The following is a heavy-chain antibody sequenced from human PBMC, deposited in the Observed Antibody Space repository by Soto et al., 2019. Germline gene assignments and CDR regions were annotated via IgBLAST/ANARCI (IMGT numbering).Heavy chain of an antibody. D-gene: IGHD3-10*01. Sequence: SETLSLTCIVSGGAMSEYFWSWIRQSPGKGLEWIGYIYYLGSTDYNPSLKSRVTISVDTSKRQFSLRLTSVTAADTAVYYCARDGYDGSGSPYPAYWGPGTQVTVSS. J-gene: IGHJ4*02. CDR2: IYYLGST. V-gene: IGHV4-59*01. CDR1: GGAMSEYF. CDR3: ARDGYDGSGSPYPAY.